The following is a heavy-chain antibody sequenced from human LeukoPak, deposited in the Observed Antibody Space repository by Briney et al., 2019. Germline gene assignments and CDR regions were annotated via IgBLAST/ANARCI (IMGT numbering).Heavy chain of an antibody. CDR2: INHSGST. Sequence: SETLSLTCAVYGGSFSGYYWSWIRQPPGKGLEWIGEINHSGSTNYNPSLKSRVTISVDTSKNQSSLKLSSVTAADTAVYYCARGYRYSSSWYRLYYYYGMDVWGQGTTVTVSS. CDR1: GGSFSGYY. V-gene: IGHV4-34*01. J-gene: IGHJ6*02. D-gene: IGHD6-13*01. CDR3: ARGYRYSSSWYRLYYYYGMDV.